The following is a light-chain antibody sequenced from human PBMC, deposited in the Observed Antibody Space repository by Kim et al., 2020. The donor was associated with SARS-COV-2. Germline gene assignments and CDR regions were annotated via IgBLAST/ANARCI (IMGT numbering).Light chain of an antibody. J-gene: IGLJ3*02. CDR1: SSNIGSNT. V-gene: IGLV1-44*01. CDR2: TTN. CDR3: AAWDASLRAWV. Sequence: GQRVTTCCSGSSSNIGSNTVNWYQQFPGTAPKLFLYTTNTRPSGVPDRFSGSKSATSASLAISGLQSEDEADYYCAAWDASLRAWVFGGGTQLTVL.